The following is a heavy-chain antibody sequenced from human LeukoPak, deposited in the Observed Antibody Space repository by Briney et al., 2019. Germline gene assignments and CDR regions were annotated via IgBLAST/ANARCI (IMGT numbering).Heavy chain of an antibody. D-gene: IGHD3-22*01. CDR3: ARDTWASTITYYYDSSGYYFDY. J-gene: IGHJ4*02. V-gene: IGHV3-21*01. Sequence: GGSLRLSCAASGFTFSSYAMSWVRQAPGKGLEWVSSISSSSSYIYYADSVKGRFTISRDNAKNSLYLQMNSLRAEDTAVYYCARDTWASTITYYYDSSGYYFDYWGQGTLVTVSS. CDR1: GFTFSSYA. CDR2: ISSSSSYI.